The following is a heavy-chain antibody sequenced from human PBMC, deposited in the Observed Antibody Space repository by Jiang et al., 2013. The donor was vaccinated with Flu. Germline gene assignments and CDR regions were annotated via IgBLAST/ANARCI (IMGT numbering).Heavy chain of an antibody. CDR1: GFTFSSYG. CDR3: AKDFSGSYEDRAFDI. CDR2: ISYDGSNK. D-gene: IGHD1-26*01. Sequence: VQLVESGGGVVQPGRSLRLSCAASGFTFSSYGMHWVRQAPGKGLEWVAVISYDGSNKYYADSVKGRFTISRDNSKNTLYLQMNSLRAEDTAVYYCAKDFSGSYEDRAFDIWGQGTMVTVSS. J-gene: IGHJ3*02. V-gene: IGHV3-30*18.